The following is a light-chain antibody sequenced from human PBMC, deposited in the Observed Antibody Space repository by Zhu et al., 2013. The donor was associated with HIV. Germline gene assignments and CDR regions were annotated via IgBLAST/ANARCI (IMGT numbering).Light chain of an antibody. CDR1: NIGSES. CDR2: DDI. J-gene: IGLJ2*01. CDR3: QVWDSDADHPI. V-gene: IGLV3-21*04. Sequence: SYELTQPPSVSVAPGKTARITCRGNNIGSESVHWYRQKPGQAPLLVIYDDIERPSGIPARFSGFNSGNVATLTISRVEAIHEADYFCQVWDSDADHPIFGGGTKLTVL.